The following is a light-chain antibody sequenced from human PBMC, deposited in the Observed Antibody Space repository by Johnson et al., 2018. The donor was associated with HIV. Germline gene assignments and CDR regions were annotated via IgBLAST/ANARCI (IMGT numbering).Light chain of an antibody. V-gene: IGLV1-51*02. CDR3: GTWDSSLSAYV. J-gene: IGLJ1*01. Sequence: QLVLTQPPSVSAAPGQKVTISCSRNYSNFGNNYVSWYQQLPGTAPKLLIYKNDKRPSGIPDRFSGSKSGTSATLGITGLQTGDEADYYCGTWDSSLSAYVFGTGTKVTVL. CDR2: KND. CDR1: YSNFGNNY.